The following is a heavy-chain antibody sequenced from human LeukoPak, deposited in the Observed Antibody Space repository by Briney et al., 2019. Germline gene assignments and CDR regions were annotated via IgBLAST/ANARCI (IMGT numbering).Heavy chain of an antibody. CDR1: GDSINAYY. D-gene: IGHD6-19*01. Sequence: KSSEPLSLTCTVSGDSINAYYWGWIRQPPGKGLEWIGYIFLVGITKYYPSLESRATISVDKSKNQFSLTLSSVPAADTAGYYCARRRAEGGSNGHYHWFDPWGQGILVTVP. J-gene: IGHJ5*02. V-gene: IGHV4-59*08. CDR3: ARRRAEGGSNGHYHWFDP. CDR2: IFLVGIT.